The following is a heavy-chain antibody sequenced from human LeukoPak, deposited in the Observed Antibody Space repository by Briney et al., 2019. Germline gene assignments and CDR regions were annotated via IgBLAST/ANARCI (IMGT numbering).Heavy chain of an antibody. CDR2: IYYSGST. D-gene: IGHD2-15*01. CDR1: GGSISSSSYY. Sequence: SETLSLTCTVSGGSISSSSYYWGSIRQPPGKGLEWSGSIYYSGSTYYNPSLKNRGTISVDTSKNQFSLKLSSVTAEATAVYCCAEPVASAVNFLDAFDIWGQGTMVTVSS. V-gene: IGHV4-39*01. J-gene: IGHJ3*02. CDR3: AEPVASAVNFLDAFDI.